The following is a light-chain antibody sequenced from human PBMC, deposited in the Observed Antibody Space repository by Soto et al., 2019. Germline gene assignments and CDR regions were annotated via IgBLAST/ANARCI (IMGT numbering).Light chain of an antibody. V-gene: IGKV3-20*01. J-gene: IGKJ1*01. CDR1: QSVSSSY. Sequence: EIVLTQSPGTLSLSPGERATLSCRSSQSVSSSYLAWYQQKPGQAPRLLIYGASSRATGIPDRFSGSGSGTVFPLTISRLEPYDFAVYYCQLYGSLPWTFGQGTKVEIK. CDR3: QLYGSLPWT. CDR2: GAS.